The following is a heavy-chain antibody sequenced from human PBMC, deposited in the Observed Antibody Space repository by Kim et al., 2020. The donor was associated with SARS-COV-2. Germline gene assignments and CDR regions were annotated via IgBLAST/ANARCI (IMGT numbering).Heavy chain of an antibody. D-gene: IGHD6-13*01. CDR3: AREEEAAAGPWFDP. Sequence: AQKFQGRVTVTADKSTSTAYMELSSLRSEDTAVYYCAREEEAAAGPWFDPWGQGTLVTVSS. J-gene: IGHJ5*02. V-gene: IGHV1-69*04.